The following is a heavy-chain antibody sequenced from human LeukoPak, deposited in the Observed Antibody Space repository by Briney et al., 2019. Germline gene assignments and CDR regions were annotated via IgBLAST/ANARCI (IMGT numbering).Heavy chain of an antibody. CDR2: IWYDGSNK. V-gene: IGHV3-33*01. J-gene: IGHJ4*02. D-gene: IGHD3-22*01. Sequence: GGSLRLSCAATGVTFSSYGMHWVRQAPGKGLEWVAVIWYDGSNKYYADSVKGRFTISRDNSKNTLYLQMNSLRAEDTAVYYCARYYDSSGYLDYWGQGTLVTVSS. CDR1: GVTFSSYG. CDR3: ARYYDSSGYLDY.